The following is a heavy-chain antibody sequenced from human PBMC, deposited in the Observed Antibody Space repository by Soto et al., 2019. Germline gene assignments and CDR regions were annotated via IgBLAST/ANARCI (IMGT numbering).Heavy chain of an antibody. V-gene: IGHV1-18*01. CDR1: GYTFTSYG. J-gene: IGHJ4*02. D-gene: IGHD2-15*01. CDR3: LVAAQPYSVDY. Sequence: QVQLVQSGAEVKKPGASVKVSCKASGYTFTSYGISWVRQAPGQGLEWMGWISAYNGNTNYAQKLQGRVTMTTDTSTSTAYTERRSLRSDDTAVYYCLVAAQPYSVDYWGQGTLVTVSS. CDR2: ISAYNGNT.